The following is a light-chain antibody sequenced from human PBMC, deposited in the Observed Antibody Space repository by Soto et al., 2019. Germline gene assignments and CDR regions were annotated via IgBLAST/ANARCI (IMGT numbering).Light chain of an antibody. CDR3: QQRGNWPPT. Sequence: EIVLTQSPATLSLSPGESATLSCRASQSISSYLAWYQQKPGQAPRLLVYDASNRATAIPARFSGSGSGTDFTLTICSLEPEDFAVYFCQQRGNWPPTFGGGTKVEIK. CDR2: DAS. J-gene: IGKJ4*01. V-gene: IGKV3-11*01. CDR1: QSISSY.